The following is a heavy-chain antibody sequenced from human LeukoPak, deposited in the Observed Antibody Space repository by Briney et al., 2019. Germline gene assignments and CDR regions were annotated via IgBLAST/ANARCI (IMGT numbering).Heavy chain of an antibody. V-gene: IGHV4-39*01. CDR3: ASDPNYYDSSGFDY. CDR2: IYYSGST. CDR1: GGSISSSSYY. D-gene: IGHD3-22*01. Sequence: SETLSLTCTVSGGSISSSSYYWGWIRQPPGKGLEWIGCIYYSGSTYYNPSLKSRVTISVDTSKNQFSLKLSSVTAADTAVYYCASDPNYYDSSGFDYWGQGTLVTVSS. J-gene: IGHJ4*02.